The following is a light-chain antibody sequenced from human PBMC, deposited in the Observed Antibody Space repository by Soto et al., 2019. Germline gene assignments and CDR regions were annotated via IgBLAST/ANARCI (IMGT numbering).Light chain of an antibody. Sequence: DIQMTQSPPTLSASVGDRVSITCRASHGIIGWLGWYQQNPGTAPKVLIYHASNLQSGVPSRFSGSGSGTEFTLTISSLQPDDFATYYCQQYNSYPLTFGGGTKVDI. J-gene: IGKJ4*01. CDR2: HAS. CDR3: QQYNSYPLT. CDR1: HGIIGW. V-gene: IGKV1-5*01.